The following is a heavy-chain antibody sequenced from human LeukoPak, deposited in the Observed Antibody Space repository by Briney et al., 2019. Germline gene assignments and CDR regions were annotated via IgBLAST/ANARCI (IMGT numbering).Heavy chain of an antibody. Sequence: SETLSLTCTVSGGSISSGSYYWSWIRQPAGKGLEWIGRIYSSGSNSYNPSLKSRVTISVDTSKNQFYLKLSSVTAADTAVYYCARELYCSGGSCWSGWFDPWGQGTLVTVSS. CDR1: GGSISSGSYY. V-gene: IGHV4-61*02. CDR2: IYSSGSN. D-gene: IGHD2-15*01. CDR3: ARELYCSGGSCWSGWFDP. J-gene: IGHJ5*02.